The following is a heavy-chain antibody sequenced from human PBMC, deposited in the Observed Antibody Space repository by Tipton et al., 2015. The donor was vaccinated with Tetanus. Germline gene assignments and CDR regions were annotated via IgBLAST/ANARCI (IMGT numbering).Heavy chain of an antibody. V-gene: IGHV3-23*01. CDR1: GFTFKSYT. J-gene: IGHJ5*02. D-gene: IGHD1-14*01. CDR3: ARENSLTTSS. Sequence: SLRLSCTASGFTFKSYTLNWVRQAQGNGLEWVAAISGSRLTPYYADSVKGRFTISRDNSKNTLSLQLNSLRAEDTAVYYCARENSLTTSSWGQGTLVTVSS. CDR2: ISGSRLTP.